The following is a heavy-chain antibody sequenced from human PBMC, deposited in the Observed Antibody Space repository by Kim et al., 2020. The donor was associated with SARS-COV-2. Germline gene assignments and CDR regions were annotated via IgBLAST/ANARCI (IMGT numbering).Heavy chain of an antibody. D-gene: IGHD3-9*01. CDR1: GGSISSYS. CDR3: ARLSWGYYDILTGQVPLAFDP. CDR2: IYYSGST. Sequence: SETLSLTCTVYGGSISSYSWSWIRQPPGKGLEWIGYIYYSGSTNYNPSLKSRVTISVDTSKNQFSLKLSSVTAADTAVYYCARLSWGYYDILTGQVPLAFDPWGQGTLVTVSS. V-gene: IGHV4-59*08. J-gene: IGHJ5*02.